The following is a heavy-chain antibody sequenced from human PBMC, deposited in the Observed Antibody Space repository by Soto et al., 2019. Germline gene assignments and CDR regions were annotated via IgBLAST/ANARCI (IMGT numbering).Heavy chain of an antibody. CDR1: GYSFTSYW. CDR3: ASSIAARYFYYGMDV. V-gene: IGHV5-51*01. D-gene: IGHD6-6*01. Sequence: GESLKISCKGSGYSFTSYWIGWVRQMPGKGLEWMGIIYPGDSDTRYSPSFRGQVTISADKSISTAYLQWSSLKASDTAMYYCASSIAARYFYYGMDVWGQGTTVTVSS. J-gene: IGHJ6*02. CDR2: IYPGDSDT.